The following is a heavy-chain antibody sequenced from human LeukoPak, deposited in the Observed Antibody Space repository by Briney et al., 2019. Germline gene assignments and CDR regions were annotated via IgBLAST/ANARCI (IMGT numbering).Heavy chain of an antibody. J-gene: IGHJ4*02. CDR3: ARHVGGRWIQLLYFDY. CDR2: IYYSGST. Sequence: SETLSLTCTVSGGSISSSSYSWGWIRQPPGKGLEWIGSIYYSGSTYYNPSLKSRVTISVDTSKNQFSLKLSSVTAADTAVYYCARHVGGRWIQLLYFDYWGQGTLVTVSS. D-gene: IGHD5-18*01. V-gene: IGHV4-39*01. CDR1: GGSISSSSYS.